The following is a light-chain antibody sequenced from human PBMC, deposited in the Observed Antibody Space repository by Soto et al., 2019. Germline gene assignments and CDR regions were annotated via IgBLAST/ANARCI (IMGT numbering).Light chain of an antibody. CDR3: QQYNGYWT. CDR1: QSISGS. V-gene: IGKV1-5*03. CDR2: EAS. J-gene: IGKJ1*01. Sequence: DIQMTQSPSTLSASVGDIVTITCRASQSISGSLAWYQQKPGKAPKLLIYEASNLKSGVPSRFSGSGSGTEYTLTISSLQPDDSASYYCQQYNGYWTCGQGTSVEIK.